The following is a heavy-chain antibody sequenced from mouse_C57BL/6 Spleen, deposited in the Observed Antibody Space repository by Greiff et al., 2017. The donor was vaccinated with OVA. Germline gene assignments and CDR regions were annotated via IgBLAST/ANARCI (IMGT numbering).Heavy chain of an antibody. CDR3: ARKDYEGYYAMDY. Sequence: EVKLMESGGGLVKPGGSLKLSCAASGFTFSDYGMHWVRQAPEKGLEWVAYISSGSSTIYYADTVKGRFTISRDNAKNTLFLQMTSLRSEDTAMYYCARKDYEGYYAMDYWGQGTSVTVSS. V-gene: IGHV5-17*01. CDR1: GFTFSDYG. CDR2: ISSGSSTI. D-gene: IGHD2-4*01. J-gene: IGHJ4*01.